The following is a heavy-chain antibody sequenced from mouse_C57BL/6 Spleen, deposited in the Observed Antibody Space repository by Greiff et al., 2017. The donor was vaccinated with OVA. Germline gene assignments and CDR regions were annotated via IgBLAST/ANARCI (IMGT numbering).Heavy chain of an antibody. D-gene: IGHD2-4*01. V-gene: IGHV2-2*01. CDR2: IWSGGST. Sequence: QVQLKESGPGLVQPSQSLSITCTVSGFSLTSYGVHWVRQSPGKGLEWLGVIWSGGSTDYNAAFISRLSISKDNSKSQVFFKMNSLQADDTAIYYCARIDYDGGPYYAMDYWGQGTSVTVSS. J-gene: IGHJ4*01. CDR1: GFSLTSYG. CDR3: ARIDYDGGPYYAMDY.